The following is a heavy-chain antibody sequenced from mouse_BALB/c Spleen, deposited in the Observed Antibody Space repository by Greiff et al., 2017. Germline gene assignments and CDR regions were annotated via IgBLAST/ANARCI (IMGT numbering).Heavy chain of an antibody. J-gene: IGHJ2*01. V-gene: IGHV1-4*02. Sequence: AAELARPGASVKMSCKASGYTFTSYTMHWVKQRPGQGLEWIGYINPSSGYTEYNQKFKDKTTLTADKSSSTAYMQLSSLTSEDSAVYYCARDGRTVADYWGQGTTLTVSS. D-gene: IGHD1-1*01. CDR3: ARDGRTVADY. CDR1: GYTFTSYT. CDR2: INPSSGYT.